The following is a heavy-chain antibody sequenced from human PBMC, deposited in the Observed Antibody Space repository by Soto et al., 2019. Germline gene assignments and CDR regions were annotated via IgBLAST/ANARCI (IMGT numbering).Heavy chain of an antibody. J-gene: IGHJ4*02. V-gene: IGHV4-30-4*01. CDR1: GGSISSGDYY. CDR3: ASYCSGGSCYYDYFDY. Sequence: SETLSLTCTVSGGSISSGDYYWSWIRQPPGKGLEWIGYIYYSGSTYYNPSLKSRVTISVDTSKNQFSLKLSSVTAADTAVYYCASYCSGGSCYYDYFDYWGQGTLVTVSS. CDR2: IYYSGST. D-gene: IGHD2-15*01.